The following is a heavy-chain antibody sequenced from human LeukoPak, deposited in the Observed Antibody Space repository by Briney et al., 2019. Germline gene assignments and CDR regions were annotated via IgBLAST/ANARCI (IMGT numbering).Heavy chain of an antibody. J-gene: IGHJ3*02. CDR3: ARGYYGDYHAFDI. Sequence: SETLSLTCTVSGGSISSYYWSWIRQPPGKGLEWIGYIYYSGSTNYNPSLKSRVTISVDTSKNQFSLKLSSVTTADTAVYYCARGYYGDYHAFDIWGQGTMVTVSS. V-gene: IGHV4-59*01. D-gene: IGHD4-17*01. CDR2: IYYSGST. CDR1: GGSISSYY.